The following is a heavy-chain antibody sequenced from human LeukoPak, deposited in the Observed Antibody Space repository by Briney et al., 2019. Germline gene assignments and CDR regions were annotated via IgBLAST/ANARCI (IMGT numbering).Heavy chain of an antibody. Sequence: GGSLRLSCVASGFTFGDYYMNWVRQAPGKGPEWVGRIRNRANRYTTEYAASVKGRFIISRDDSRNSLFLQMSTLKTDDTAMYYCSRGNRLLNYWGQGALVTVSS. J-gene: IGHJ4*02. CDR1: GFTFGDYY. CDR3: SRGNRLLNY. CDR2: IRNRANRYTT. D-gene: IGHD2-15*01. V-gene: IGHV3-72*01.